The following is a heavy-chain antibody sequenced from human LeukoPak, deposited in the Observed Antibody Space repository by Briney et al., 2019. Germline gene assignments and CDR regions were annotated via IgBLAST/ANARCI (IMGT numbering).Heavy chain of an antibody. J-gene: IGHJ3*02. CDR1: GGSISSSSYY. CDR3: ARGPLMIVVVRIYAFDI. Sequence: PSETLSLTCTVSGGSISSSSYYWGWIRQPPGKGLEWIGSIYYSGSTYYSPSLKSRVTISVDTSKNQFSLKLSSVTAADTAVYYCARGPLMIVVVRIYAFDIWGQGTMVTVSS. D-gene: IGHD3-22*01. CDR2: IYYSGST. V-gene: IGHV4-39*01.